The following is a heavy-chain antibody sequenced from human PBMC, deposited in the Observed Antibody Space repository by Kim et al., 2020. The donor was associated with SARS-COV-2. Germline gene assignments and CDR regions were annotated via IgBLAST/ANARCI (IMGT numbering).Heavy chain of an antibody. Sequence: YYHPSLKSRGTISGDTAENQFSLKLSSVTAADTAVYYCARDQGSGSYAVYWGQGTLVTVSS. J-gene: IGHJ4*02. D-gene: IGHD1-26*01. CDR3: ARDQGSGSYAVY. V-gene: IGHV4-31*02.